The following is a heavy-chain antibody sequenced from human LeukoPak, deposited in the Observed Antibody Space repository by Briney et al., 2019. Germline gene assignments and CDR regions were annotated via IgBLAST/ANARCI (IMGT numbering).Heavy chain of an antibody. CDR3: AREPTSGSYYFDY. CDR1: GYTFITSY. Sequence: ASVKVSCKTSGYTFITSYTHWVRQAPGQGLEWMGMINPIDGNPNRPQKFRGRLTVTRDTSTSTVYMELSSLTSEDAAVYFCAREPTSGSYYFDYWGQGTLVTVSS. J-gene: IGHJ4*02. D-gene: IGHD1-26*01. CDR2: INPIDGNP. V-gene: IGHV1-46*01.